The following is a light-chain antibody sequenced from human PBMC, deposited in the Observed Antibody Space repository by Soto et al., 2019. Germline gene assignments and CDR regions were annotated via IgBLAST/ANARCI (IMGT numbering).Light chain of an antibody. CDR1: QSIGNW. V-gene: IGKV1-5*03. CDR2: AAS. CDR3: KQYKSYPWT. J-gene: IGKJ1*01. Sequence: IRMTQSPSTQSASIGDRVTITCRASQSIGNWLAWYQQKPGRAPKFLIYAASSLESGVPSRFSGSGSGTEFALTISGLQPDDFATYHCKQYKSYPWTFGQGTKVEIK.